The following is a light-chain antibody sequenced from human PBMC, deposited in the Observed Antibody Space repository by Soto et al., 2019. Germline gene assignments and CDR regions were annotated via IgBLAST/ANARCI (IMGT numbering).Light chain of an antibody. J-gene: IGLJ3*02. CDR2: EVS. CDR1: SSDVGGYNF. Sequence: QSALTQPPSASGSPGQSVTISCTGTSSDVGGYNFVSWYQQHPGKAPKLMIYEVSQRPSGVSDRFSGSKSGNTASLTVSGLQAEDEADYYCSSYAGRNNLVFGGGTKVIVL. CDR3: SSYAGRNNLV. V-gene: IGLV2-8*01.